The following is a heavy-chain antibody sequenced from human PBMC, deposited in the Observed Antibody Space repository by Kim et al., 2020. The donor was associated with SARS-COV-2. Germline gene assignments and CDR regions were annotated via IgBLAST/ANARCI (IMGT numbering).Heavy chain of an antibody. CDR1: GYTFTSYG. Sequence: ASVKVSCKASGYTFTSYGISWVRQAPGQGLEWMGWISAYNGNTNYAHKLQGRVTMPTDTSTSTAYMELSSLRSDDTAVYYCASDPQLIVGVVAATHSGWFDPWGQGALVTVSS. CDR3: ASDPQLIVGVVAATHSGWFDP. V-gene: IGHV1-18*01. J-gene: IGHJ5*02. D-gene: IGHD2-15*01. CDR2: ISAYNGNT.